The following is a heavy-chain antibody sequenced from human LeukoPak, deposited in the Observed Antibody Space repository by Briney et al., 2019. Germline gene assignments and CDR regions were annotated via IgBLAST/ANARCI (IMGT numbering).Heavy chain of an antibody. Sequence: GGSLRLSCAASGFTFSSYAMSWVRQAPGKGLEWVSAISGSGGSTYYADSVKGRFTISRDNSKNTLYLQMNSLRAKDTAVYYCAKDRGRIEVPAAADYWGQGTLVTVSS. J-gene: IGHJ4*02. D-gene: IGHD2-2*01. V-gene: IGHV3-23*01. CDR2: ISGSGGST. CDR3: AKDRGRIEVPAAADY. CDR1: GFTFSSYA.